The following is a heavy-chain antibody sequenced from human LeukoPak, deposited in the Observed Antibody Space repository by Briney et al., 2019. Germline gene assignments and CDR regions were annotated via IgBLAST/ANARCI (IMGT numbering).Heavy chain of an antibody. CDR1: GFTFSTST. J-gene: IGHJ4*02. D-gene: IGHD6-6*01. Sequence: GGSLRLSCAASGFTFSTSTMHWVRQAPGKGLQWVSSISTGSSYIYYADSMKGRFTISRDNAKNSLYLQMNSLRAGDTAIYYCVRGRPGQDIFDYWGQGTLVTASS. V-gene: IGHV3-21*01. CDR2: ISTGSSYI. CDR3: VRGRPGQDIFDY.